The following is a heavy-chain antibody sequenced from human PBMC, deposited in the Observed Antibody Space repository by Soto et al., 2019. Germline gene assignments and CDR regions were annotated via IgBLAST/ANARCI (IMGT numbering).Heavy chain of an antibody. CDR1: GVTFSNAW. V-gene: IGHV3-15*01. CDR2: IKSKTDGGTT. D-gene: IGHD6-13*01. Sequence: EVPLGESGGGFVKPGGSLSLSCAASGVTFSNAWMSWVRQAPGEGPEWVDRIKSKTDGGTTDYAGPVKGRFTISRDDSKNTLYVPMNSLKTEDTAMYYCTTSAAYSSSWYRYYFDYWGQGTLVTVSS. CDR3: TTSAAYSSSWYRYYFDY. J-gene: IGHJ4*02.